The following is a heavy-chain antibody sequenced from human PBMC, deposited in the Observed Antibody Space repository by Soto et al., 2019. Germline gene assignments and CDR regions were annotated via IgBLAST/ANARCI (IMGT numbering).Heavy chain of an antibody. CDR1: GYTFTSYD. CDR3: ARVPTVLELFNVGYYYYYYMDV. J-gene: IGHJ6*03. Sequence: QVQLVQSGAEVKKPGASVKVSCKASGYTFTSYDINWVRQATGQGLEWMGWMNPNSGNTGYAQKFQGRVTMTRNTSISTAYMELSRLRSEDTAVYYCARVPTVLELFNVGYYYYYYMDVWGKGTTVTVSS. D-gene: IGHD1-7*01. V-gene: IGHV1-8*01. CDR2: MNPNSGNT.